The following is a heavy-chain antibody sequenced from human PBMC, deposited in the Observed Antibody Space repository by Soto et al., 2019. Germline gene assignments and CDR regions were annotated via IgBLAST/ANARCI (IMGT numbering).Heavy chain of an antibody. V-gene: IGHV3-30-3*01. D-gene: IGHD3-22*01. CDR3: ARDDYDSSSYYGSYYYGMDV. CDR1: GFTFSSYA. Sequence: LRLSCAASGFTFSSYAMHWVRQAPGKGLEWVTVISYDGSDKYYADSVKGRFTISRDNSKNTLYLQMNSLTTEDTAVYYCARDDYDSSSYYGSYYYGMDVWGQGTTVTVSS. CDR2: ISYDGSDK. J-gene: IGHJ6*02.